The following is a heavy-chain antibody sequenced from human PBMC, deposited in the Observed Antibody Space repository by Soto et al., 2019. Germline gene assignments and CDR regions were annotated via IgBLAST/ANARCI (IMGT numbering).Heavy chain of an antibody. J-gene: IGHJ5*02. D-gene: IGHD2-2*02. CDR3: ARGHCSSTSCYSGWFDH. Sequence: ASVKVSCKASGYTFTGYYMHWVRQAPGQGLEWMGWINPNSGGTNYAQKFQGRVTMTRDTSISTAYMELSRLRSDDTAVYYCARGHCSSTSCYSGWFDHWGQGTLVTVSS. V-gene: IGHV1-2*02. CDR2: INPNSGGT. CDR1: GYTFTGYY.